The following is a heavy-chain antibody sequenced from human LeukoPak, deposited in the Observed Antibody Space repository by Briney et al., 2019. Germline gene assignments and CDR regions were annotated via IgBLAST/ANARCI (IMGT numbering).Heavy chain of an antibody. J-gene: IGHJ5*02. Sequence: GGSLRLSCAASGFTFSNYAMHWVRQAPGKGLEYVSAISSNGNGTYYANSVKGRFTISRDNSKNTLYLQMNSLRAEDTAVYYCARVSITMVRGVIRNNWFDPWGQGTLVTVSS. CDR2: ISSNGNGT. CDR1: GFTFSNYA. V-gene: IGHV3-64*01. D-gene: IGHD3-10*01. CDR3: ARVSITMVRGVIRNNWFDP.